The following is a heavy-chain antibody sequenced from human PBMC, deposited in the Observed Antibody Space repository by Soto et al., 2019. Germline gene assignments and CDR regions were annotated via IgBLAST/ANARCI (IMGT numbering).Heavy chain of an antibody. D-gene: IGHD2-15*01. CDR3: AKNLPGWTQGFDY. V-gene: IGHV3-23*01. J-gene: IGHJ4*02. CDR2: ISGGGGT. CDR1: GFTFSDYA. Sequence: EVQLLESGGGLVQPGGSLRLSCAASGFTFSDYAMTWVRQAPGKGLEWVSSISGGGGTYYADSVKGRFTISRDISKNTRYLKMTSLRAENTTVYYWAKNLPGWTQGFDYGGQGTLVTVPS.